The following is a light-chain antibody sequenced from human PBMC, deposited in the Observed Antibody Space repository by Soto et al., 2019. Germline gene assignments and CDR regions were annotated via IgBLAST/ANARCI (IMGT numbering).Light chain of an antibody. Sequence: QAVLTQPASVSGSPGQSITILYAGTSGDVGAYNFVTWFQQHPGKVPKLIIYDVTDRPSGVSDRFSGSKSGNTASLTISGLLAEDEADYYYGSYTTINTMIFGGGTKLTVL. V-gene: IGLV2-14*01. CDR3: GSYTTINTMI. CDR1: SGDVGAYNF. CDR2: DVT. J-gene: IGLJ2*01.